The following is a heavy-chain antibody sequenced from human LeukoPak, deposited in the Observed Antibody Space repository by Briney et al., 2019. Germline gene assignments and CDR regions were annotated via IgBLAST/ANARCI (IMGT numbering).Heavy chain of an antibody. CDR2: IYSSGST. CDR1: GGSISSYY. V-gene: IGHV4-59*01. D-gene: IGHD5-18*01. J-gene: IGHJ4*02. CDR3: ARRYSHGYIFDS. Sequence: PSETLSLTCTVSGGSISSYYWSWIRQPPGKGLEWIGYIYSSGSTNYNHSLKSRVTISVDTSKNQFSLKLISVTAADTAVYYCARRYSHGYIFDSWGQGTLVTVSS.